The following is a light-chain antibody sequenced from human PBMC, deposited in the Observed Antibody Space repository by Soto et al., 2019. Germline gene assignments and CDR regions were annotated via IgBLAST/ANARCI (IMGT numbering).Light chain of an antibody. Sequence: EIVMTQSPATLSVSPGERAILSGRASQSISINLAWYQQNPGQAPRLLIYDASNRATGIPVRFSGSGSGTDFTLTISSLEPEDFAVYYCQQRSNWITFGQGTRREIK. CDR3: QQRSNWIT. V-gene: IGKV3-11*01. CDR2: DAS. CDR1: QSISIN. J-gene: IGKJ5*01.